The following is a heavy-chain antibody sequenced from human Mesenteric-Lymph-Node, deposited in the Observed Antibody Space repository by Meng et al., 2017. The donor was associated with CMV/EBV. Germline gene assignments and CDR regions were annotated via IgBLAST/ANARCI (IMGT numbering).Heavy chain of an antibody. CDR2: MNPNSGNT. D-gene: IGHD3-3*01. Sequence: ASVKVSCKASGYTFTSYDINWVRQATGQGLEWMGWMNPNSGNTGYAQKFQGRVTMTRNTSISTAYMELSSLRSEDTAVYYCARGRKRITIFGVVIKARWKADNWFDPWGQGTLVTVSS. V-gene: IGHV1-8*01. CDR3: ARGRKRITIFGVVIKARWKADNWFDP. CDR1: GYTFTSYD. J-gene: IGHJ5*02.